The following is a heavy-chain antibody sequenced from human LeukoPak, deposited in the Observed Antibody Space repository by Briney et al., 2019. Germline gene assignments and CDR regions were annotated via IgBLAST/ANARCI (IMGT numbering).Heavy chain of an antibody. Sequence: GGSLRLSCAASGFTFSDYYVSWIRQAPGKGLEWVSYISSSSSYTNYADSVKGRFTISRDNAKNSLYLQMNSLRAEDTAVYYCASQDGDPDYYYYGMDVWGQGTTVTVSS. CDR1: GFTFSDYY. J-gene: IGHJ6*02. CDR2: ISSSSSYT. CDR3: ASQDGDPDYYYYGMDV. V-gene: IGHV3-11*03.